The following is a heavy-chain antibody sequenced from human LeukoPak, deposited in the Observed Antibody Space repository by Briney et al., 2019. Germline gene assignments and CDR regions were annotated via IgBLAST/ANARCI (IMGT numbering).Heavy chain of an antibody. V-gene: IGHV4-38-2*02. J-gene: IGHJ4*02. CDR3: ARGITAGTYFDY. D-gene: IGHD5-18*01. Sequence: KPSENLSLTCTVSYYSISSGYFWGWLRQPPGKGLEWIGSIYRNGTTYYKPSLKSRVTISVDKSKNQFSLKLSSVTAADTAVYYCARGITAGTYFDYWGQGTLVTVSS. CDR2: IYRNGTT. CDR1: YYSISSGYF.